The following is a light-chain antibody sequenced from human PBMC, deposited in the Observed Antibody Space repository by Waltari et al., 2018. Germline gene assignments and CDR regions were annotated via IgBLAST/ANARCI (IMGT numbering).Light chain of an antibody. Sequence: QSVLTQPPSVSGAPGQSVTIPCTGSSSNIGAGYDVHWYQQIPGSAPKVLLYRDGNRPSGVPGRFSGSKSGTSASLSVTGLHVEDEADYFCQSFDRDLNAVLFGGGTKLTVL. CDR2: RDG. CDR3: QSFDRDLNAVL. CDR1: SSNIGAGYD. J-gene: IGLJ2*01. V-gene: IGLV1-40*01.